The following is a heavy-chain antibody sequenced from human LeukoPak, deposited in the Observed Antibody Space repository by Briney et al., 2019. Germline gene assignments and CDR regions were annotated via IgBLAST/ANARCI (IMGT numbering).Heavy chain of an antibody. CDR2: IHPGDSDS. V-gene: IGHV5-51*01. CDR3: AQRMTTGWYIFDD. CDR1: GYSFTDFW. J-gene: IGHJ4*02. D-gene: IGHD6-19*01. Sequence: GESLKISCKGSGYSFTDFWIGWVRKMPGKGLEWMGIIHPGDSDSRYSPSFQGQVTMSADKSITTAYLQWSSLKASDTAMYYCAQRMTTGWYIFDDWGQGTLVTVSS.